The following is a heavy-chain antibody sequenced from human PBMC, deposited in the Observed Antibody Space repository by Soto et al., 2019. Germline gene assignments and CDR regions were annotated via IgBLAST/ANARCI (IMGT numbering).Heavy chain of an antibody. D-gene: IGHD6-6*01. CDR3: AREAAARPGDY. Sequence: SETLSLTCAVYGGSFSGYYWSWIRQPPGKGLEWIGEINHSGSTNYNPSLKSRVTISVDTSKNQFSLKLSSVTAADTAVYYCAREAAARPGDYWGQGTLVTVSS. CDR2: INHSGST. V-gene: IGHV4-34*01. CDR1: GGSFSGYY. J-gene: IGHJ4*02.